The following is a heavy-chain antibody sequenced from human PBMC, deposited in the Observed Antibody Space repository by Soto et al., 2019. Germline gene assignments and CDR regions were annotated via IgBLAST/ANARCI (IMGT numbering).Heavy chain of an antibody. CDR1: GFTFSSYW. D-gene: IGHD2-21*02. CDR3: AGGGKLVTYSPFDY. V-gene: IGHV3-7*01. J-gene: IGHJ4*02. Sequence: VQLVESGGGLVQPGGSLRLSCAASGFTFSSYWMSWVRQAPGKGLEWVANIKQDGSEKYYVDSVKGRFTISRDNAKDPLYLQMNSLRAEDTAVYYWAGGGKLVTYSPFDYWGQGTLVTVSS. CDR2: IKQDGSEK.